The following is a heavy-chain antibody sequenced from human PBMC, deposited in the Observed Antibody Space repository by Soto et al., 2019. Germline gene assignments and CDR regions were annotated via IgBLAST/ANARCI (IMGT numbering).Heavy chain of an antibody. CDR2: VYYTGSS. D-gene: IGHD3-16*01. Sequence: QVQLQESGPGLVNPSETLSLTCSVSGGSMSNYYWSWIRQPPGKGLEWIGYVYYTGSSSYNPSLKSRVTISGDTSKNQFSLKLISVTAADTAVYYCARERRVSASRLVWIDPWGQGILVTVSS. CDR3: ARERRVSASRLVWIDP. CDR1: GGSMSNYY. J-gene: IGHJ5*02. V-gene: IGHV4-59*01.